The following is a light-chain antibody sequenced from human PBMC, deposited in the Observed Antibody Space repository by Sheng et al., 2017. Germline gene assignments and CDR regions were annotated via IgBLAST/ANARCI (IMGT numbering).Light chain of an antibody. CDR1: SGDVGGYDY. CDR2: AAN. CDR3: CSYGGRESLL. Sequence: QSALTQPRSVSGSPGQSVTISCTGTSGDVGGYDYVSWFQHHPGKAPKLMINAANQRPSGVPDRFSGSKSGNTASLTISGLQLEDEADYYCCSYGGRESLLFGGGTKVTVL. V-gene: IGLV2-11*01. J-gene: IGLJ2*01.